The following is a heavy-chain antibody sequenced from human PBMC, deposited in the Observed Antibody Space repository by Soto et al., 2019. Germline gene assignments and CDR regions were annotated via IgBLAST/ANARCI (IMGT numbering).Heavy chain of an antibody. CDR1: GFTFSSYA. Sequence: PGGSLRLSCTASGFTFSSYAMSWVRQAPGKGLEWVSAISGSGGSTYYADSVKGRFTISRDNSKNTLYLQMNSLRAEDTAVYYCAKVGSWYEYYFDYWGQGTPVTVSS. J-gene: IGHJ4*02. CDR2: ISGSGGST. D-gene: IGHD6-13*01. V-gene: IGHV3-23*01. CDR3: AKVGSWYEYYFDY.